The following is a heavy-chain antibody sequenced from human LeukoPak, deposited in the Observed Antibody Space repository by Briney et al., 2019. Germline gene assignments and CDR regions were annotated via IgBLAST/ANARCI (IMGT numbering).Heavy chain of an antibody. J-gene: IGHJ2*01. CDR1: GYSISSGYY. CDR3: ARGPGYYGSGSYYRQWYFDL. CDR2: IYHSGST. D-gene: IGHD3-10*01. V-gene: IGHV4-38-2*01. Sequence: SETPSLTCAVSGYSISSGYYWGWIRQPPGKGLEWIGSIYHSGSTYYNPSLKSRVTISVDTSKNQFSLKLTSVTAADTAVYYCARGPGYYGSGSYYRQWYFDLWGRGTLVTVSS.